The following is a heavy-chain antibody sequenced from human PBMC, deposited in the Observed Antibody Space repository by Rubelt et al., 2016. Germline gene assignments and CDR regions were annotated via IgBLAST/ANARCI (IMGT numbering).Heavy chain of an antibody. CDR1: GFTFSNYW. J-gene: IGHJ4*02. V-gene: IGHV3-74*02. CDR2: INTDGGST. CDR3: ARGMLTFGGVTPDY. D-gene: IGHD3-16*01. Sequence: VQLVESGGGVVQPGGSLRLSCAASGFTFSNYWMHWVRQAPGEGLVWLSRINTDGGSTGYADNAKNTLYLRRNSLTAGDTAVYYCARGMLTFGGVTPDYWGQGILVTVSS.